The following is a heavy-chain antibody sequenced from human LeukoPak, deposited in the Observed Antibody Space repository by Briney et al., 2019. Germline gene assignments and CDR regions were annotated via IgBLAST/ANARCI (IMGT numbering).Heavy chain of an antibody. Sequence: GGSLRLSCAASGFTFSIFAMTWVRQAPGKGLEWVSGISGSGGSTYYADSVKGRFTISRDNSKNTLYLQMNSLRAEDTAVYYCAKGGGYEAQYYYYYLDVWGKGTTVTISS. CDR2: ISGSGGST. J-gene: IGHJ6*03. D-gene: IGHD5-12*01. CDR3: AKGGGYEAQYYYYYLDV. CDR1: GFTFSIFA. V-gene: IGHV3-23*01.